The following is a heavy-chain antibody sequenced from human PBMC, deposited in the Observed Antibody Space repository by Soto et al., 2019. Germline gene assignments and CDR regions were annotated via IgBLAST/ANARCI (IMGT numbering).Heavy chain of an antibody. CDR2: IYYSGST. CDR3: ARVYSNYLAYGMDV. D-gene: IGHD4-4*01. Sequence: PSETLSLTCTVSGDSISSGNYYWSWIRQPPGKGLEWIGNIYYSGSTYSNPSLKSRVTISVDTSKNHFSLNLSSVTAADTAVYYCARVYSNYLAYGMDVWGQGTTVTVSS. CDR1: GDSISSGNYY. V-gene: IGHV4-30-4*01. J-gene: IGHJ6*02.